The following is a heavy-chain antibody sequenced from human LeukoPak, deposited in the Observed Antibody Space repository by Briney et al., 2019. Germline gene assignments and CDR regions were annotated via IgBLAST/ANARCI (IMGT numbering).Heavy chain of an antibody. CDR2: TYYGSKWYN. CDR1: GDSVSSNSAA. V-gene: IGHV6-1*01. Sequence: SQTLSLTCAISGDSVSSNSAAWNWIRQSPSRGLEWLGRTYYGSKWYNDYAVSVKSRITINPDTSKNQFSLQLNSVTPEDTAVYYCARSIVATMGTLDFDYWGQGTLVTVSS. D-gene: IGHD5-12*01. CDR3: ARSIVATMGTLDFDY. J-gene: IGHJ4*02.